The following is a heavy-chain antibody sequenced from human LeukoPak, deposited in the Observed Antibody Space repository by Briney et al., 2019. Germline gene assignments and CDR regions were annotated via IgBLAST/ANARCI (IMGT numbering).Heavy chain of an antibody. CDR2: ISYDGSNK. V-gene: IGHV3-30*04. CDR1: GFTFSSYA. CDR3: ARGWYSKFDY. Sequence: GGSLRLSCAASGFTFSSYAMHWVRQAPGKGLEWVAVISYDGSNKYYADSVKGRSTISRDNSKNTLYLQMNSLRAEDTAVYYCARGWYSKFDYWGQGTLVTVSS. J-gene: IGHJ4*02. D-gene: IGHD6-13*01.